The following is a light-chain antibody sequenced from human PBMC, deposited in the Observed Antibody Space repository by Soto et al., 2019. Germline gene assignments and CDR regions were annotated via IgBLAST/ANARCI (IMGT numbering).Light chain of an antibody. J-gene: IGKJ3*01. Sequence: DTQMTQSPSSLSAVVGDRVPITCQASQDISNYLNWYRQKPGKAPKLLIYDASKLETGVPSRFSGSGSGTDFTFTISSLQPEDIATYYCQHYENLPFTFGPGTKVDIK. CDR1: QDISNY. CDR2: DAS. CDR3: QHYENLPFT. V-gene: IGKV1-33*01.